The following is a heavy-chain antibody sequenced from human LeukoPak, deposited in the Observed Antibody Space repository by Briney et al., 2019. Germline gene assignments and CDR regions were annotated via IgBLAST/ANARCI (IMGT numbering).Heavy chain of an antibody. CDR3: AKLRIVVVALGAFDI. D-gene: IGHD2-21*01. CDR2: INSDGSST. J-gene: IGHJ3*02. V-gene: IGHV3-74*01. CDR1: GITFSSNW. Sequence: GGSLRLSCAASGITFSSNWMHWVRQAPGKGLVWVSRINSDGSSTSYADSVKGRFTISRDNAKNTLYLQMNSLRVEDTAVYYCAKLRIVVVALGAFDIWGQGTMVTVSS.